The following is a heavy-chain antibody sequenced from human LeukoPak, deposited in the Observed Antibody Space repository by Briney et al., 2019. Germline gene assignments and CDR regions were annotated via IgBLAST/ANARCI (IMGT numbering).Heavy chain of an antibody. CDR3: ARHSVWFGELLYYYYYMDV. Sequence: GESLKISCKGSGYSFTSYWIGWVRPMPGKGLEWMGIIYPGDSETRYSPSFQGQVTISADKSISTAYLQWSSLKASDTAMYYCARHSVWFGELLYYYYYMDVWGKGTTVTVSS. CDR1: GYSFTSYW. V-gene: IGHV5-51*01. D-gene: IGHD3-10*01. J-gene: IGHJ6*03. CDR2: IYPGDSET.